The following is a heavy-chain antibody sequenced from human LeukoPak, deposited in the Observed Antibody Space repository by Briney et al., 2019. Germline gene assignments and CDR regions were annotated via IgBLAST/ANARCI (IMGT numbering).Heavy chain of an antibody. CDR3: ARETDFWSGYLDY. V-gene: IGHV1-69*01. D-gene: IGHD3-3*01. CDR2: IIPIFGTA. Sequence: ASVKVSCKASGGTFSSYAISWVRQAPGQGLEWMGGIIPIFGTANYAQKFQGRVTITADESTSTAYMELSSLRSEDTAVYYCARETDFWSGYLDYWGQGTLVTVSS. J-gene: IGHJ4*02. CDR1: GGTFSSYA.